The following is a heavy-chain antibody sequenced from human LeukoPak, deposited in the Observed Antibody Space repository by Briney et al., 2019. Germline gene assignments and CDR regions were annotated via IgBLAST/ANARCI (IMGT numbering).Heavy chain of an antibody. V-gene: IGHV4-4*02. D-gene: IGHD1-26*01. J-gene: IGHJ4*02. CDR3: SRESGASSPFGY. CDR2: ISLSGLT. CDR1: GGSIISTNW. Sequence: PSETLSLTLGVSGGSIISTNWWSWVRQPPGQGLEWIGEISLSGLTNYNPSLKSRVTMSLDKSKNHLSLNLTSVTAADTAVYYCSRESGASSPFGYWGQGTLVTVSS.